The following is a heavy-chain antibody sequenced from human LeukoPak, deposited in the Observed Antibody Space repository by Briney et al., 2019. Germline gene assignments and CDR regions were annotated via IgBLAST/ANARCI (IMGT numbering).Heavy chain of an antibody. CDR1: GGTFSSYA. J-gene: IGHJ4*02. CDR3: ASLTGRGVIHFDY. CDR2: IIPIFGTA. V-gene: IGHV1-69*13. D-gene: IGHD3-10*01. Sequence: ASVKVSCKASGGTFSSYAISWVRQASGQGLEWMGGIIPIFGTANYAQKFQGRVTITADESTSTAYMELSSLRSEDTAVYYCASLTGRGVIHFDYWGQGTLVTVSS.